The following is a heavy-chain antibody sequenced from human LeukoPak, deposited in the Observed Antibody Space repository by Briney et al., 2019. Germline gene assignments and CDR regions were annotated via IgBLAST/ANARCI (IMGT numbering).Heavy chain of an antibody. CDR2: INPNSGGT. D-gene: IGHD2-2*01. Sequence: ASVKVSCKASGYTLTGYYMHWVRQAPGQGLEWMGWINPNSGGTNYAQKFQGRVTMTRDTSISTAYMELSRLRSDDTAVYYCARVGGGYCSSTSCYDYWGQGTLVTVSS. J-gene: IGHJ4*02. CDR3: ARVGGGYCSSTSCYDY. CDR1: GYTLTGYY. V-gene: IGHV1-2*02.